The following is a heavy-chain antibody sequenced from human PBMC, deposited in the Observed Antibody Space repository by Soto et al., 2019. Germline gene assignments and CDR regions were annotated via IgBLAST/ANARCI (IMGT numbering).Heavy chain of an antibody. CDR2: IIPIFGTA. D-gene: IGHD1-26*01. CDR3: ARAGGSPWGDYGMDV. Sequence: QVQLVQSGAEVKKPGSSVKVSCKASGGTFSSYAISWVRQALGQGLEWMGGIIPIFGTANYAQKFQGRVTFTADESTSTAYMELSGLRSEDTAVYYCARAGGSPWGDYGMDVWGQGTTVTVSS. CDR1: GGTFSSYA. V-gene: IGHV1-69*01. J-gene: IGHJ6*02.